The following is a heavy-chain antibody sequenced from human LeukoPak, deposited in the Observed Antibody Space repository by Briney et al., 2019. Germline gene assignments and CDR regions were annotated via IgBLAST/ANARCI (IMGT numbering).Heavy chain of an antibody. CDR2: MSAYNGNT. CDR1: GYTFTSYG. Sequence: GASVKVSCKASGYTFTSYGISWVRQAPGQGLEWMGWMSAYNGNTNYAQKFQGRVTVTTDTSMSTAYMELRSLRSDDTAVFYCARRAYGRSSSIFDKWGQGTLVTVSS. CDR3: ARRAYGRSSSIFDK. D-gene: IGHD3-3*02. V-gene: IGHV1-18*01. J-gene: IGHJ4*02.